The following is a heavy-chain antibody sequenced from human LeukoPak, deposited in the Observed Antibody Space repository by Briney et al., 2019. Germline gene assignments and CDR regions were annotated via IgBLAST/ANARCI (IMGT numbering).Heavy chain of an antibody. J-gene: IGHJ6*02. V-gene: IGHV3-21*04. CDR1: GFTFSSYS. CDR2: ISSSSSYI. Sequence: PGGSLRLSCAASGFTFSSYSMNWVRQAPGKGLEWVSSISSSSSYIYYADSVKGRFTISRDNSKNTLYLQMNSLRAEDTAVYYCAKGSYDILTGYLNLYYYYGMDVWGQGTTVTVSS. CDR3: AKGSYDILTGYLNLYYYYGMDV. D-gene: IGHD3-9*01.